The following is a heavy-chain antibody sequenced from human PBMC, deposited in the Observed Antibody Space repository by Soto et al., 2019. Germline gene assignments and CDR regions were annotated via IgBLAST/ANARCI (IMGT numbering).Heavy chain of an antibody. CDR3: ATSGGRDGYSFDY. CDR2: IIPMFGTP. CDR1: GVTFNRQD. D-gene: IGHD5-12*01. V-gene: IGHV1-69*13. J-gene: IGHJ4*02. Sequence: SVKVSCKASGVTFNRQDMRWVRQAPGQGLEWMGGIIPMFGTPHYAEKFQDRVTIPADESTGTAYLGLSSMTSEDTAVYHCATSGGRDGYSFDYWGPGTLVTVSS.